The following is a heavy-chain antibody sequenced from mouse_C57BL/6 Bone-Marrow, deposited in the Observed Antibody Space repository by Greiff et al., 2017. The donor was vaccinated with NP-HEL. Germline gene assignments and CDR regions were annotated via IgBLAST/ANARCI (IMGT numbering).Heavy chain of an antibody. CDR3: ARMGFITTVVAFDY. CDR1: GFTFSDYG. CDR2: ISSGSSTI. Sequence: EVQRVESGGGLVKPGGSLKLSCAASGFTFSDYGMHWVRQAPEKGLEWVAYISSGSSTIYYADTVKGRFTISRDNAKNTLFLQMTSLRSEDTAMYYCARMGFITTVVAFDYWGQGTTLTVSS. D-gene: IGHD1-1*01. J-gene: IGHJ2*01. V-gene: IGHV5-17*01.